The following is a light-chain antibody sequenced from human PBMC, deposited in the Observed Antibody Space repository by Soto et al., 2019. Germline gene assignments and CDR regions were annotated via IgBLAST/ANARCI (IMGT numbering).Light chain of an antibody. J-gene: IGKJ5*01. CDR1: QSISSW. Sequence: DIQMTQSPSTLSASVGDRVTITCRASQSISSWLAWYQQKPGKAPKLLIYDASSLESGVPSRFRGSGSGRELTLTLSSLQPDDFATYFCQQYNSYPITFGQGTRLEIK. CDR2: DAS. CDR3: QQYNSYPIT. V-gene: IGKV1-5*01.